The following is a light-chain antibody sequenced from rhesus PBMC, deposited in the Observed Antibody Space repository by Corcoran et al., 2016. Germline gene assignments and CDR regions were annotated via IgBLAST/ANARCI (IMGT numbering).Light chain of an antibody. CDR3: LQGYSTPFT. V-gene: IGKV1-36*02. CDR1: QGISGY. Sequence: DIHMTQSPSSLSASVGDRVTITCRASQGISGYLSWYQQKPGKAPKRLIYAAAYLESGVPSRFSGSGARTEFTLTISILQPEDFAAYYCLQGYSTPFTFGPGTKLGIK. CDR2: AAA. J-gene: IGKJ3*01.